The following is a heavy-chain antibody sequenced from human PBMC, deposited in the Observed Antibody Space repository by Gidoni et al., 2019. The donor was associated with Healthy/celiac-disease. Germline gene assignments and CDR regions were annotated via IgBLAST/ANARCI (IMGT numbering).Heavy chain of an antibody. J-gene: IGHJ5*02. Sequence: EVQLLESGGGLVQPGGSLRLSCAASGFTFSSYAMGWVRQAPGKGLEWVSAISGSGGSTYYADSVEGRFTISRDNSKNTLYLQMNSLRAEDTAVYYCAKEHRRFGVVIGDWFDPWGQGTLVTVSS. D-gene: IGHD3-3*01. V-gene: IGHV3-23*01. CDR2: ISGSGGST. CDR3: AKEHRRFGVVIGDWFDP. CDR1: GFTFSSYA.